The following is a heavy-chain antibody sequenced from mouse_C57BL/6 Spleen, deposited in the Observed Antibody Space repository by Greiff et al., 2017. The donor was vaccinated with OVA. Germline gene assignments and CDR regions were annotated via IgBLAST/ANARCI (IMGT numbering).Heavy chain of an antibody. V-gene: IGHV1-26*01. CDR3: ARRGELGPFAY. J-gene: IGHJ3*01. CDR2: INPNNGGT. CDR1: GYTFTDYY. D-gene: IGHD4-1*01. Sequence: EVQLQQSGPELVKPGASVKISCKASGYTFTDYYMNWVKQSHGKSLEWIGDINPNNGGTSYNQKFKGKATLTVDKSSSTAYMELRSLTSEDSAVYYCARRGELGPFAYWGQGTLVTVSA.